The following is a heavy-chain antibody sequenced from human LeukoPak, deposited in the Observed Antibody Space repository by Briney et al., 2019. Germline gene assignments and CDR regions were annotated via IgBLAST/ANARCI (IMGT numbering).Heavy chain of an antibody. V-gene: IGHV3-21*01. Sequence: GGSLRLSCAASGFTFSSYSMNWVRRAPGKGLEWVSSISSSSSYIYYADSVKGRFTISRDNSRNTLYLQMNSLRVEDTAVYYCAKRGEMATKSLDYWGQGTLVTVSS. CDR1: GFTFSSYS. CDR3: AKRGEMATKSLDY. J-gene: IGHJ4*02. CDR2: ISSSSSYI. D-gene: IGHD5-24*01.